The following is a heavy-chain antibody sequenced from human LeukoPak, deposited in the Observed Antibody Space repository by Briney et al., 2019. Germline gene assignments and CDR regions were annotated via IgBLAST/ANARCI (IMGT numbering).Heavy chain of an antibody. Sequence: ASVKVSCKVSGYTLTELSMHWVRQAPGKGLEWMGGFDPEDGETIYAQKFQGRVTMTEDTSTSTAYMELRSLRSDDTAVYYCARRYYYDSSGYYPFDSAFDIWGQGTMVTVSS. CDR2: FDPEDGET. D-gene: IGHD3-22*01. CDR1: GYTLTELS. J-gene: IGHJ3*02. CDR3: ARRYYYDSSGYYPFDSAFDI. V-gene: IGHV1-24*01.